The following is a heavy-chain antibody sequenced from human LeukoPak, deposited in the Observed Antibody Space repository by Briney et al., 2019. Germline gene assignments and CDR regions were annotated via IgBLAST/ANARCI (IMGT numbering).Heavy chain of an antibody. CDR2: IWYDGSNK. D-gene: IGHD3-3*01. J-gene: IGHJ4*02. Sequence: GRSLRLSCAASGFTFSSYGMHWVRQAPGKGLEWVAVIWYDGSNKYYADSVKGRFTISRDNSKNTLYLQMNSLRAEDTAVYYCARASLYDFWSGYLGIGDYFDYWGQGTLVTVSS. CDR1: GFTFSSYG. CDR3: ARASLYDFWSGYLGIGDYFDY. V-gene: IGHV3-33*01.